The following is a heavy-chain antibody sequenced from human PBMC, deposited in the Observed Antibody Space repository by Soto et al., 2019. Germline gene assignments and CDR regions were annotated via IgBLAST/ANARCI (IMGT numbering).Heavy chain of an antibody. Sequence: GGSLRLSCTASGFTFGDYAMSWFRQAPGKGLEWVAFIRSKIHGGTPEYAASVKGRFTISRDDSNNISHLQMDGLKTEDTAVYYCASRKWGGPGIYPWGQETLVTVSS. CDR2: IRSKIHGGTP. CDR3: ASRKWGGPGIYP. V-gene: IGHV3-49*03. CDR1: GFTFGDYA. J-gene: IGHJ5*02. D-gene: IGHD3-3*01.